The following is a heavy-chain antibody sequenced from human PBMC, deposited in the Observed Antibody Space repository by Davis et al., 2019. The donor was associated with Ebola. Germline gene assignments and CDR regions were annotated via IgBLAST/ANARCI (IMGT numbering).Heavy chain of an antibody. CDR1: GYTFTSYG. J-gene: IGHJ5*02. CDR3: AREWHNWFDP. V-gene: IGHV1-18*01. D-gene: IGHD5-24*01. Sequence: ASVKVSCKASGYTFTSYGISWVRQAPGQGLEWMGWISAYNGNTNYAQKFQGRVTITADESTSTAYMELSSLRSEDTAVYYCAREWHNWFDPWGQGTLVTVSS. CDR2: ISAYNGNT.